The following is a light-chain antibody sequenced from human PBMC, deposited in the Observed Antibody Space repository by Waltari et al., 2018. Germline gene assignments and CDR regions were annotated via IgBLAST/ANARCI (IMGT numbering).Light chain of an antibody. V-gene: IGKV3-20*01. CDR3: QQYGSAPRT. J-gene: IGKJ1*01. CDR1: QSVTSSY. Sequence: EIVLTQSPGPLSLSPGERATLSCRASQSVTSSYLAWYHQKPGQAPRLLIYGASSKATGIPDRCRGSGSGTDVTLTISRLEPEDSAVYYCQQYGSAPRTFGQGTKVEIK. CDR2: GAS.